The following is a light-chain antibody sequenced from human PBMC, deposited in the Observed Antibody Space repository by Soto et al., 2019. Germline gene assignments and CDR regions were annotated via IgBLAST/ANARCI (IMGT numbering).Light chain of an antibody. CDR2: RTS. Sequence: DIVITQSPATLSVSPGERATLSCRASQSISSNLAWYQQKPGQAPRLLMFRTSSRATGFPARFSGSGSGTEFTLTISSLQSEEFAVYYCQQYNNWPTLGQGTRLEI. J-gene: IGKJ5*01. V-gene: IGKV3-15*01. CDR3: QQYNNWPT. CDR1: QSISSN.